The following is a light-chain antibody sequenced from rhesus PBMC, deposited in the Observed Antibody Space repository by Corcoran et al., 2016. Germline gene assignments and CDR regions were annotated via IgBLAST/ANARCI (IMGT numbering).Light chain of an antibody. CDR3: QQSST. J-gene: IGKJ4*01. CDR2: GAS. CDR1: QSVGSY. Sequence: ETVVTQSPATLALSPGERATLSCRASQSVGSYLAWYQQKPGQAPRLLIYGASSRATGIPDRFSGSGSGTDFTLTISSLEPEDVGVYYCQQSSTFGGGTKVEIK. V-gene: IGKV3-24*04.